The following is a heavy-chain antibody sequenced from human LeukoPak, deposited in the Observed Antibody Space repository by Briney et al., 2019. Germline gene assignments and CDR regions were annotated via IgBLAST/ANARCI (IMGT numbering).Heavy chain of an antibody. D-gene: IGHD4-23*01. Sequence: GGSLRLSCAASGFTFSTYSGNWIRQAPGKGLEWGSSISDDSNDIFYADSVKGRFTISRDNAKNSLYLQMNNLRAEDTAVYYCAKPTTVLTSYYFDYWGQGTLVTVSS. CDR3: AKPTTVLTSYYFDY. CDR1: GFTFSTYS. V-gene: IGHV3-21*01. J-gene: IGHJ4*02. CDR2: ISDDSNDI.